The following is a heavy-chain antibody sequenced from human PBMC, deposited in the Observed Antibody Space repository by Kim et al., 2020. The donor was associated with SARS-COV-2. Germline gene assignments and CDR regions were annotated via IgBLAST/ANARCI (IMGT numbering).Heavy chain of an antibody. Sequence: SETLSLTCTVSGGSISSSSYYWGWIRQPPGKGLEWIGSIYYSGSTYYNPSLKSRVTISVDTSKNQFSLKLSSVTAADTAVYYCARRRGSSSPEQNFDYWGQGTLVTVSS. CDR1: GGSISSSSYY. CDR2: IYYSGST. D-gene: IGHD6-6*01. J-gene: IGHJ4*02. CDR3: ARRRGSSSPEQNFDY. V-gene: IGHV4-39*07.